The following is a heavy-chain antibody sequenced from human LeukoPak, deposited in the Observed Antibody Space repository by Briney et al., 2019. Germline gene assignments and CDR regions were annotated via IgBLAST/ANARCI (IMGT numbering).Heavy chain of an antibody. Sequence: GGSLRLSCAGSGFTFSSYGMHWVRQAPGKGLEWVTLISYDGSNKYYADSVKGRFTISRDNSKNTVYLQVNSLRAEDTAVYYCAKDEHCGSDCYSLDYWGQGTLVTVSS. V-gene: IGHV3-30*18. D-gene: IGHD2-21*02. CDR3: AKDEHCGSDCYSLDY. CDR2: ISYDGSNK. J-gene: IGHJ4*02. CDR1: GFTFSSYG.